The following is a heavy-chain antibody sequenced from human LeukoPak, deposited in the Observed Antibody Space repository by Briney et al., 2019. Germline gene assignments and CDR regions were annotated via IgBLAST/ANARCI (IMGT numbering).Heavy chain of an antibody. J-gene: IGHJ4*02. V-gene: IGHV1-2*02. CDR3: ATDTLSGSYYFDY. CDR1: GYTFTGYY. CDR2: INPNSGGT. D-gene: IGHD1-26*01. Sequence: ASVKVSCKASGYTFTGYYMHWVRQAPGQGLEWMGWINPNSGGTNYAQKFQGRVTMTEDTSTDTAYMELSSLRSEDTAVYYCATDTLSGSYYFDYWGQGTLVTVSS.